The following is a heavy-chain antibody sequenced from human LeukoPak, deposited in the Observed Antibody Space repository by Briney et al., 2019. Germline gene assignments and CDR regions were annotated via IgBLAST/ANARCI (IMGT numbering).Heavy chain of an antibody. CDR2: IKSKTDGGTT. Sequence: GGSLRLSWAAFGFYLRNAWMRSARQAPGKGLEWIGRIKSKTDGGTTDYAAPVKGRFTISRDDSKDTLYLQVNSLKTEDTAFYYCSTDRDWGQETLVTASS. CDR1: GFYLRNAW. CDR3: STDRD. D-gene: IGHD3-10*01. V-gene: IGHV3-15*01. J-gene: IGHJ4*02.